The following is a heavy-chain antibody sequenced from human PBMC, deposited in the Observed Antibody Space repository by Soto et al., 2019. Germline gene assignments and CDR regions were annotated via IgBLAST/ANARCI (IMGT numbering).Heavy chain of an antibody. V-gene: IGHV4-59*01. CDR3: ARFGKRSQAAAGTRLLDYYYYMDV. CDR1: GGSISSYY. CDR2: IYYSGST. Sequence: PSETLSLTCTVSGGSISSYYWSWIRQPPGKGLGWIGYIYYSGSTNYNPSLKSRVPISVDTSKNQFSLKLSSVTAADTAVYYCARFGKRSQAAAGTRLLDYYYYMDVWGKGTTVTVSS. D-gene: IGHD6-13*01. J-gene: IGHJ6*03.